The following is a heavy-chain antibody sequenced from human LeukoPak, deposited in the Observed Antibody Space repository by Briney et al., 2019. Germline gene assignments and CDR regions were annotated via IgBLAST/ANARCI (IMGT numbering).Heavy chain of an antibody. CDR2: INWNGGST. V-gene: IGHV3-20*04. CDR1: GFTFDDYG. D-gene: IGHD3-22*01. J-gene: IGHJ5*02. Sequence: PGGSLRLSCAASGFTFDDYGMSWVRQAPGKGLEWVSGINWNGGSTGYADSVKGRFTISRDNAKNSLYLQMNSLRAEDTALYYCAREWGDSSGYYDNWFDPWGQGTLVTVSS. CDR3: AREWGDSSGYYDNWFDP.